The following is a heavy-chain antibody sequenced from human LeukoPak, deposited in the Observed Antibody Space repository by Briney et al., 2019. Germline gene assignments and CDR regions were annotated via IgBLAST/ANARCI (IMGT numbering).Heavy chain of an antibody. V-gene: IGHV1-46*01. CDR3: ARDPLYYYDSSSSGHAPQPNWLDP. Sequence: ASVKVSCKASGYTFTSYYIHWVRQAPGQGLEWMGIINPSGGSASYAQQFQGRVTMTRDTSTSTVYMELSSLRPEDTAVYYCARDPLYYYDSSSSGHAPQPNWLDPWGQGTLVTVSS. CDR2: INPSGGSA. CDR1: GYTFTSYY. J-gene: IGHJ5*02. D-gene: IGHD3-22*01.